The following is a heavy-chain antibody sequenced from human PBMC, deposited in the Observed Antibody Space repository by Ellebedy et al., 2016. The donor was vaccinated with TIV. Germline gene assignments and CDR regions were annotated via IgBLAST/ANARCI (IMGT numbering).Heavy chain of an antibody. V-gene: IGHV4-39*01. J-gene: IGHJ4*02. CDR3: ARPLRSTVTTSIYFDY. D-gene: IGHD4-17*01. Sequence: SETLSLTXTVSGGSISSSSYFWGWISQPPGKGLEWIGIIYYSGSTYYNPSLNSRVTISLDTSKNQFSLNLSSVTAADAAVYYCARPLRSTVTTSIYFDYWGQGALVTVSS. CDR2: IYYSGST. CDR1: GGSISSSSYF.